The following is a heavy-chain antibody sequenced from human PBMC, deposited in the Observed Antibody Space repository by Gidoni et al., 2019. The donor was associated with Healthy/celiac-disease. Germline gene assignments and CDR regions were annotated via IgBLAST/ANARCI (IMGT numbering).Heavy chain of an antibody. D-gene: IGHD3-3*01. CDR3: AREEYDFWSGAYGMDV. Sequence: QVQLQESGPGLVKPSQTLSLTCTVSGGSISSGGYDWSWIRQPAGKGLEWIGRIYTSGSTNYNPSLKSRVTISVDTSKNQFSLKLSSVTAADTAVYYCAREEYDFWSGAYGMDVWGQGTTVTVSS. J-gene: IGHJ6*02. CDR1: GGSISSGGYD. CDR2: IYTSGST. V-gene: IGHV4-61*02.